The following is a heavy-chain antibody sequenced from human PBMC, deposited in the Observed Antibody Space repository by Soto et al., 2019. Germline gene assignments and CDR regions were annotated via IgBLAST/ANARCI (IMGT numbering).Heavy chain of an antibody. J-gene: IGHJ6*02. V-gene: IGHV3-33*01. CDR2: IWYDGSNK. Sequence: GGSLRLSCAASGFTFSSYGMHWVRQAPGKGLEWVAVIWYDGSNKYYADSVKGRFTISRDNSKNTLYLQMNSLRAEDTAVYYCARDTGYCSSTSCPQDPEGYYYYYGMDVWGQGTTVTVSS. CDR1: GFTFSSYG. CDR3: ARDTGYCSSTSCPQDPEGYYYYYGMDV. D-gene: IGHD2-2*01.